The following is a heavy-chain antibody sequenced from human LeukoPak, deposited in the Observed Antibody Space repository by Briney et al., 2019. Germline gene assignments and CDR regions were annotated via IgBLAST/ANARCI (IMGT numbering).Heavy chain of an antibody. CDR3: AKGQNYYDGSGYYSTDY. CDR2: ISYDGSSK. D-gene: IGHD3-22*01. V-gene: IGHV3-30*04. J-gene: IGHJ4*02. Sequence: PGGSLRLSCAGSGFTFSTYAMHWVRQAPGKGLEWVAIISYDGSSKYYGDSVKGRFTISRDNSKNTLYLQMNSLRAEDTAVYYCAKGQNYYDGSGYYSTDYWGQGTPVTVSS. CDR1: GFTFSTYA.